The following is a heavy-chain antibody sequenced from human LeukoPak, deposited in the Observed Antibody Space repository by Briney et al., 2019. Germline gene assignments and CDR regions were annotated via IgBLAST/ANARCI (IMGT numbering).Heavy chain of an antibody. D-gene: IGHD5-12*01. J-gene: IGHJ4*02. Sequence: SETLSLTCAVYGGSFSGYYWSWIRQPPGKGLEWIGEINHSGSTNYNPSLKSRVTISLDKSSNQFSLKLSSVTAADTAVYYCAREKPGSGYEFDYWGQGTLVTVSS. CDR1: GGSFSGYY. CDR2: INHSGST. CDR3: AREKPGSGYEFDY. V-gene: IGHV4-34*01.